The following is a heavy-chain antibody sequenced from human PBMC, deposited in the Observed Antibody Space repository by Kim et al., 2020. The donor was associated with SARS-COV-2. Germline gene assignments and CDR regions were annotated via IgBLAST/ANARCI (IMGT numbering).Heavy chain of an antibody. Sequence: GASVKVSCKVFGYTFSNYDVNWVRQAAGQGPEWMGWMSPHSGLSVSAQNFQGRLTMTGDASLSTFYMELSRLRSDDTAVYYCARGVGSGQDYWGQGTLVTVSS. CDR2: MSPHSGLS. CDR3: ARGVGSGQDY. V-gene: IGHV1-8*01. J-gene: IGHJ4*02. CDR1: GYTFSNYD. D-gene: IGHD6-19*01.